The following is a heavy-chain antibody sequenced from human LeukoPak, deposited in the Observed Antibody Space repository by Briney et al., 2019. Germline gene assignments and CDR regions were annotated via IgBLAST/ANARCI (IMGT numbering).Heavy chain of an antibody. CDR3: AKGGARGTMIRGPAFDP. D-gene: IGHD3-10*01. CDR1: GFTFSSFA. Sequence: PGGSLRLSCAASGFTFSSFAMNWVRQAPGKGLVWVSTISGTGGSTYYADSVKGRFTISRDNSKNTLYLQMNSLRAEDTAIYYCAKGGARGTMIRGPAFDPWGQGTLVTVSS. CDR2: ISGTGGST. J-gene: IGHJ5*02. V-gene: IGHV3-23*01.